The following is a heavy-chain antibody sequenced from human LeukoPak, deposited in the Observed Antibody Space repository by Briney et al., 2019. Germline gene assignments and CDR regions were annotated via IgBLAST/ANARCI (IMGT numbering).Heavy chain of an antibody. D-gene: IGHD5-12*01. CDR3: AKAIVAMGHAFDI. CDR2: SGSGDST. J-gene: IGHJ3*02. CDR1: GFTFNSYA. V-gene: IGHV3-23*01. Sequence: GGSLRLSCAASGFTFNSYAMSWVRQTPGKGLEWVSTSGSGDSTYYADSVKGRYTISRDNSKNTLYLQMNSLRAEDTAVYYCAKAIVAMGHAFDIWGQGTMVTVSS.